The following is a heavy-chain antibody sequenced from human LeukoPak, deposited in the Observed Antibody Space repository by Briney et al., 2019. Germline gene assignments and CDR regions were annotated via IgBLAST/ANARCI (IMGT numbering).Heavy chain of an antibody. V-gene: IGHV1-69*01. CDR2: IIPIFGTA. D-gene: IGHD2-2*01. CDR1: GGTFSSYA. Sequence: VASVKVSCKASGGTFSSYAISWVRQAPGQGLEWMGGIIPIFGTANYAQKFQGRVTITADESTSTAYMELSSLRSEDTAVYYCASAYCSSTSCFLRAFDIWGQGTMVTVSS. J-gene: IGHJ3*02. CDR3: ASAYCSSTSCFLRAFDI.